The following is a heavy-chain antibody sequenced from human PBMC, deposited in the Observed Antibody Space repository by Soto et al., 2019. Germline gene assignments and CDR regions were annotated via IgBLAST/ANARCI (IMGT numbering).Heavy chain of an antibody. V-gene: IGHV5-51*01. CDR2: IYPGDSDT. Sequence: RGESLKISCKGSGYSFTSYWIGWVRQMSGKGLEWMGFIYPGDSDTRYSPSFQGQVTISADKSISTSYLQWSSLKASDTAMYYCARRGYCSSTSSPGCMDVWGQGTTVTVSS. CDR3: ARRGYCSSTSSPGCMDV. CDR1: GYSFTSYW. J-gene: IGHJ6*02. D-gene: IGHD2-2*01.